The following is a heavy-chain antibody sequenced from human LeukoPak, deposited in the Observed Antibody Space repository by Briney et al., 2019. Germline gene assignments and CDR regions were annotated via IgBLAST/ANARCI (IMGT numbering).Heavy chain of an antibody. J-gene: IGHJ3*02. V-gene: IGHV1-69*05. D-gene: IGHD3-10*01. CDR1: GGTFSSYA. CDR3: ARTVEVKLGAFDI. Sequence: SVKVSCKASGGTFSSYAISWVRQAPGQGLEWMGGIIPIFGTANYAQKFQGRVTITTDESTSTAYMELSSLRSEDTAVYYCARTVEVKLGAFDIWGQGTMVTVSS. CDR2: IIPIFGTA.